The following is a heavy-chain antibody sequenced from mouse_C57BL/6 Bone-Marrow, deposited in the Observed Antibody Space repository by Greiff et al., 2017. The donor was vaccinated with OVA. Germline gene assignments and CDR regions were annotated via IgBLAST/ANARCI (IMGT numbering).Heavy chain of an antibody. CDR2: ISYDGSN. V-gene: IGHV3-6*01. J-gene: IGHJ2*01. D-gene: IGHD1-1*01. Sequence: DVHLVESGPGLVKPSQSLSLTCSVTGYSITSGYYWNWIRQFPGNKLEWMGYISYDGSNNYNPSLKNRISITRDTSKNQFFLKLNSVTTEDTATYYCARRDHYYGSSFYYFDYWGQGTTLTVSS. CDR3: ARRDHYYGSSFYYFDY. CDR1: GYSITSGYY.